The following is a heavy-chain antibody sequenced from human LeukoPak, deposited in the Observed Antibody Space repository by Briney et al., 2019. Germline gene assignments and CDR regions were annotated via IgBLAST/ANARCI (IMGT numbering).Heavy chain of an antibody. J-gene: IGHJ5*02. D-gene: IGHD6-6*01. CDR2: IYYSENT. V-gene: IGHV4-39*07. CDR1: GGSISSSGSY. CDR3: ARVMAARREDLNWFDP. Sequence: SSETLSLTCTVSGGSISSSGSYWGWIRQPPGKGLEWIGSIYYSENTYNPSLKSRVTISVDTSKNQFSLNLTSVNAADTAVYYCARVMAARREDLNWFDPWGQGTLVTVSS.